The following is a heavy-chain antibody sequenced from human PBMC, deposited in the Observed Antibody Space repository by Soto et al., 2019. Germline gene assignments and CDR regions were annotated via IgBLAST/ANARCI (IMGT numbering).Heavy chain of an antibody. Sequence: GGSLRLSCAASGFTFSSYGMHWVRQAPGKGLEWVAVISYDGSNKYYADSVKGRFTISRDNSKNTLYLQMNSLRAEDTAVYYCAQVRGSSSYGMDVWGQGTTVTLSS. CDR1: GFTFSSYG. CDR2: ISYDGSNK. D-gene: IGHD6-19*01. J-gene: IGHJ6*02. CDR3: AQVRGSSSYGMDV. V-gene: IGHV3-30*18.